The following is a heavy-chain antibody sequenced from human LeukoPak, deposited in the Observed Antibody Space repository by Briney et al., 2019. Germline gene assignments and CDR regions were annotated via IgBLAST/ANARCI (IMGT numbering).Heavy chain of an antibody. V-gene: IGHV3-72*01. CDR3: ARTSMVTPRYYYYGMDV. CDR2: SRDKTNSYTT. CDR1: GFTFSDHY. J-gene: IGHJ6*02. Sequence: GGSLRLSCAASGFTFSDHYMDWVRQAPGKWLEWVGRSRDKTNSYTTEYAASVKGRFTISRDDSKNSLYLQMNSLKTEDTAVYYCARTSMVTPRYYYYGMDVWGQGTTVTVSS. D-gene: IGHD5-18*01.